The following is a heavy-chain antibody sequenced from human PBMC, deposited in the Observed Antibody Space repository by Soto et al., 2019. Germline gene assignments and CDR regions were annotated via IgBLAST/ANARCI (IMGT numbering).Heavy chain of an antibody. CDR1: GGSISSGAYY. V-gene: IGHV4-31*03. CDR3: AREEGVNLDISGPLAY. J-gene: IGHJ4*02. CDR2: IYYSGST. Sequence: SETLSLTCTISGGSISSGAYYWSWIRQHPGKGLEWIGYIYYSGSTYYNPSLKSRATISVDTSKNQFSLKLSSVTAADPAVYYCAREEGVNLDISGPLAYGGQGTLVPVSS. D-gene: IGHD3-22*01.